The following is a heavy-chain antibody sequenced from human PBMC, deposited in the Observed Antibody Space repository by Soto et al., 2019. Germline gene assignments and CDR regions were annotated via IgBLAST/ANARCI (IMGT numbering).Heavy chain of an antibody. CDR2: IIPIFGTA. V-gene: IGHV1-69*13. CDR1: GGTFSSYA. J-gene: IGHJ6*02. CDR3: ATLDQYSYGSDHPGYYYYGMDV. D-gene: IGHD5-18*01. Sequence: GASVKVSCKASGGTFSSYAISWVRQAPGRGLEWMGGIIPIFGTANYAQKFQGRVTITADESTSTAYMELSSLRSEDTAVYYCATLDQYSYGSDHPGYYYYGMDVWGQGTTVTVSS.